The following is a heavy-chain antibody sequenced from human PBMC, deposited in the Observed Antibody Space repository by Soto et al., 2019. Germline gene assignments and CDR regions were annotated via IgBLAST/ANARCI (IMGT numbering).Heavy chain of an antibody. Sequence: SETLSLTCTVSGGSISSGDYYWSWIRQPPGKGLEWIGYIYYSGSTYYNPSLKSRVTISVDTSKNQFSLKLSSVTAADTAVYYCARDGLPMPDYPSYAMDVWDPGTMGTVSS. J-gene: IGHJ6*02. CDR3: ARDGLPMPDYPSYAMDV. CDR1: GGSISSGDYY. D-gene: IGHD2-2*01. V-gene: IGHV4-30-4*01. CDR2: IYYSGST.